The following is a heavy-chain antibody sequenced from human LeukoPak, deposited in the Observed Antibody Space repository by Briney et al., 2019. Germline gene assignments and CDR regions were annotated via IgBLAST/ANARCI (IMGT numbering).Heavy chain of an antibody. CDR3: ARHVGQQLLYYYYGLDV. V-gene: IGHV4-39*01. D-gene: IGHD6-13*01. CDR1: GGSISSSNYY. Sequence: SETLSLTCTVSGGSISSSNYYWGWIRQPPGKGLEWIGNIYYSGSTEYNLSLKSRVTISVDTSKNQFSLKLSSVTAADTAVYYCARHVGQQLLYYYYGLDVWGQGTMVNVSS. CDR2: IYYSGST. J-gene: IGHJ6*02.